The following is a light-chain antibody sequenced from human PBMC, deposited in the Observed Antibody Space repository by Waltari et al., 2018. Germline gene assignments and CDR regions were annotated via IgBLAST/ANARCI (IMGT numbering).Light chain of an antibody. V-gene: IGKV3-20*01. CDR1: QSISNY. CDR2: HAS. CDR3: QHYESLPVT. J-gene: IGKJ1*01. Sequence: EIVLTHSPGTLSLSPGERATLSCRASQSISNYLAWYQQKPGQAPRLLIYHASSRAAGIPDRFSGSGSGTDFSLTISRLEPEDFAVYYCQHYESLPVTFGQGTKVEIK.